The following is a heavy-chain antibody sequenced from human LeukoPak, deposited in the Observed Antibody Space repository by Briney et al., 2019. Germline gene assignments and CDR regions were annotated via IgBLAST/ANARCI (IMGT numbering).Heavy chain of an antibody. V-gene: IGHV3-7*01. Sequence: GGSLRLSCAASGFAFSSYWMSWVRQAPGKGLEWVVNIKPDGSEIYSVDSVKGRFTISRDNAKNSLYLQMNSLRAEDTAVYYCARDLSGPSVYWGQGTLVTVSS. J-gene: IGHJ4*02. D-gene: IGHD2-15*01. CDR3: ARDLSGPSVY. CDR2: IKPDGSEI. CDR1: GFAFSSYW.